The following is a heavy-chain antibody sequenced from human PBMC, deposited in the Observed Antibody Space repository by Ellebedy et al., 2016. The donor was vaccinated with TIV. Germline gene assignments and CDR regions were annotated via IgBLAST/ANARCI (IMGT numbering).Heavy chain of an antibody. CDR2: ISSSSSYT. Sequence: GESLKISXAASGFTFSDYYMSWIRQAPGKGLEWVSYISSSSSYTNYADSVKGRFTISRDNAKNSLYLQMNSLRAEDTAVYYCARGGYGSGNLDYWGQGTLVTVSS. CDR1: GFTFSDYY. J-gene: IGHJ4*02. D-gene: IGHD3-10*01. V-gene: IGHV3-11*05. CDR3: ARGGYGSGNLDY.